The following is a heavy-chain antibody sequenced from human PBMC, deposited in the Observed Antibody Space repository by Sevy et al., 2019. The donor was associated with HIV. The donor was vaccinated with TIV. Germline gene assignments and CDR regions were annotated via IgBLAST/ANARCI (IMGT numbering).Heavy chain of an antibody. CDR1: GFTFSNAW. J-gene: IGHJ6*04. CDR2: IKSKTDGGTT. D-gene: IGHD6-19*01. CDR3: TTWGGLSSGWSPGGYYYYGMDV. V-gene: IGHV3-15*01. Sequence: GGSLRLSCAASGFTFSNAWMSWVRQAPGKGLEWVGRIKSKTDGGTTDYAAPVKGRFTISRDDSKNTLYLQMNSLKTEDTAVYYCTTWGGLSSGWSPGGYYYYGMDVWGKGTTVTVSS.